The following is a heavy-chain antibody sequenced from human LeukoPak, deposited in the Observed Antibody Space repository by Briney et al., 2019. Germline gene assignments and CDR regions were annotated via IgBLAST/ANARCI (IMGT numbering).Heavy chain of an antibody. Sequence: SETLSLTCRVSGASIYTYFWSWIRQPPGKGLEWIGNIYRSGTINYNPSLKSRVTISIDTSKNQFSLRWSSVTDADTALYYCATHSSSWRTDAFDIWGQGAMVTVSS. D-gene: IGHD6-13*01. CDR3: ATHSSSWRTDAFDI. J-gene: IGHJ3*02. V-gene: IGHV4-4*09. CDR1: GASIYTYF. CDR2: IYRSGTI.